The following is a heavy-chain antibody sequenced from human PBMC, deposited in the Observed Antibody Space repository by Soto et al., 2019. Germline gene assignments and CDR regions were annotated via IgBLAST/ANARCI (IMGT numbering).Heavy chain of an antibody. V-gene: IGHV1-2*02. J-gene: IGHJ3*02. CDR1: GYTFTGYY. Sequence: ASVKVSCKASGYTFTGYYMHWVRQAPGQGLEWMGWINPNSGGTNYAQKFQGRVTMTRDTSISTAYMELSRLRSDDTAVYYCAREYGYSYGYDAFDIWGQGTMLTVSS. CDR2: INPNSGGT. CDR3: AREYGYSYGYDAFDI. D-gene: IGHD5-18*01.